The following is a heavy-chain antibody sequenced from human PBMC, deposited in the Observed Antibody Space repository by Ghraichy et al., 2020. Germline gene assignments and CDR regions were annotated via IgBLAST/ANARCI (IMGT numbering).Heavy chain of an antibody. CDR1: GFNFNSYG. CDR2: ITASGAAT. J-gene: IGHJ5*02. Sequence: GGSLRLSCAASGFNFNSYGMSWVRQAPGKGLEWVSSITASGAATYYADSVKGRFTISRDNSKNTVSLQMNSLRPEDTALYYCAKGVLNWFDAWGQGTLVTVSS. V-gene: IGHV3-23*01. CDR3: AKGVLNWFDA.